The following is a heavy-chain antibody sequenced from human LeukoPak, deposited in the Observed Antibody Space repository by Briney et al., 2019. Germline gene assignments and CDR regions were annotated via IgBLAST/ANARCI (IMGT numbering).Heavy chain of an antibody. CDR3: ARGSFALSDYHYMDV. Sequence: GASVKVSCKASGYTFICYGINWVRQAPGQGLEWMGGISGNQQKTHYAQSIQGRVSVTTDTSKSKVYIELRRLRSDDTAIYYCARGSFALSDYHYMDVWGRGTTVTVSS. CDR2: ISGNQQKT. CDR1: GYTFICYG. D-gene: IGHD4/OR15-4a*01. V-gene: IGHV1-18*04. J-gene: IGHJ6*03.